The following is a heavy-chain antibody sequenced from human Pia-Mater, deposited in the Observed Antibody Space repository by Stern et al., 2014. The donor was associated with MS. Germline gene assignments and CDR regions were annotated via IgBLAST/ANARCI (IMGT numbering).Heavy chain of an antibody. Sequence: EVQLEESGGGLVQPGGFLRLSCAASGFTFSDYAMTWVRQAPGKGLEGVSSLSGSGGNTFYADSVKGRFTISRDSSKSTFYLQMGSLRVEDTARYYCAKGRTVTGTGYGVDVWGQGTTVIVSS. J-gene: IGHJ6*02. CDR2: LSGSGGNT. CDR1: GFTFSDYA. D-gene: IGHD6-19*01. V-gene: IGHV3-23*04. CDR3: AKGRTVTGTGYGVDV.